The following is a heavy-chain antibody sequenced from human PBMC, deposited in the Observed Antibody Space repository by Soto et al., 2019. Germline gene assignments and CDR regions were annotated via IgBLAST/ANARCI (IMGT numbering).Heavy chain of an antibody. V-gene: IGHV1-18*04. CDR3: ARNLCLRSGGSCQFYYQYGFDV. CDR1: GFTLTSSG. Sequence: QVQLVQSGAELKKPGASVKVSCKASGFTLTSSGISWVRQAPGQGLEWMGWINSYNGHTNYAQNLQGRVTMTTDTSTSIAYMELRSLRSDDTAVYYCARNLCLRSGGSCQFYYQYGFDVWGQGTTVTVSS. J-gene: IGHJ6*02. D-gene: IGHD2-15*01. CDR2: INSYNGHT.